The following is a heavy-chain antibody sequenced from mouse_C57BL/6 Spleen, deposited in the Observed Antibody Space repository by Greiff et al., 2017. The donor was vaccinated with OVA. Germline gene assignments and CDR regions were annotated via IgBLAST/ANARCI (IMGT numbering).Heavy chain of an antibody. CDR3: ARYHYGSSHDY. CDR2: IYPGDGDT. Sequence: VQLQQSGPELVKPGASVKISCKASGYAFSSSWMNWVKQRPGTGLEWIGRIYPGDGDTNYNGKFKGKATLTADKSSSTAYMQLSSLTSEDSAVYFCARYHYGSSHDYWGQGTTLTVSS. D-gene: IGHD1-1*01. J-gene: IGHJ2*01. CDR1: GYAFSSSW. V-gene: IGHV1-82*01.